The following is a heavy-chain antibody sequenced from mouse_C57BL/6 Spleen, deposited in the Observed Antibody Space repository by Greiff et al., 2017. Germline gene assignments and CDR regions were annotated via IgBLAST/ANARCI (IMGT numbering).Heavy chain of an antibody. J-gene: IGHJ3*01. Sequence: VQLQQPGAELVKPGASVKLSCKASGYTFTSYWMHWVKQRPGQGLEWIGMIHPNSGSTNYNEKFKSKATLTVDKASSTAYMQLSSLTSEDSAVYYCAIYYGNYDAYWGQGTLVTVSA. CDR2: IHPNSGST. D-gene: IGHD2-1*01. V-gene: IGHV1-64*01. CDR3: AIYYGNYDAY. CDR1: GYTFTSYW.